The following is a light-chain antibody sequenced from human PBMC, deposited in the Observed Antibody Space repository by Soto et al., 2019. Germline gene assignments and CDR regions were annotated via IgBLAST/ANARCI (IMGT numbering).Light chain of an antibody. CDR1: SSNIGSNY. CDR3: QSYDSSLSGYV. V-gene: IGLV1-47*01. Sequence: QPVLTQPPSASGTPGQRVTISCSGSSSNIGSNYVYWYQQLPGTAPKLLIYRNNQRPSGVPDRFSGSKSGTSASLAITGLQAEDEADYYCQSYDSSLSGYVFGTGTKVTVL. J-gene: IGLJ1*01. CDR2: RNN.